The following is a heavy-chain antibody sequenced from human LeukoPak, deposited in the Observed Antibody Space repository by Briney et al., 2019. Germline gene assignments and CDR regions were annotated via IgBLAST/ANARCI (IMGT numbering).Heavy chain of an antibody. V-gene: IGHV3-48*03. CDR1: GFTFSTYE. CDR3: ARDDSGRHTSSLDY. D-gene: IGHD6-6*01. CDR2: MSTTGDII. J-gene: IGHJ4*02. Sequence: PGGSLRLSCAASGFTFSTYEMHWVRQAPGKGLEWVSYMSTTGDIIYYADSVKGRFTISRDNAKNSLYLQMDSLRAEDTAVYYCARDDSGRHTSSLDYWGQGTLVAVSS.